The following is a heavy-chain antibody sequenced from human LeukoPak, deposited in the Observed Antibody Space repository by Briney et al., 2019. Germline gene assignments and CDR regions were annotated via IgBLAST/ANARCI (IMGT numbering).Heavy chain of an antibody. CDR2: MYHSGST. CDR1: GYSINSGYY. CDR3: ARRIGTTYFDY. Sequence: PSETLSLTCAVSGYSINSGYYWGWIRQPPGKGLEWIGSMYHSGSTYYNPSLKSRVTLSVDTSKNQFSLKLSSVTAADTAVYYCARRIGTTYFDYWGQGTLVTVSS. V-gene: IGHV4-38-2*01. D-gene: IGHD2/OR15-2a*01. J-gene: IGHJ4*02.